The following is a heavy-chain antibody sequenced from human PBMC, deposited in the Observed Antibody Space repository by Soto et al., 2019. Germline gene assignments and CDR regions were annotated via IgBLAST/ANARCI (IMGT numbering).Heavy chain of an antibody. CDR2: IYYSGST. Sequence: SETLSLTCTVSGGSISSGDYYWSWIRHPPGKGLEWIGYIYYSGSTYYNPSLKSRVTISVDRSKNQFSLKLSSVTAADTAVYYCAREDYYYGSGSYYTWGQGTLVTVS. D-gene: IGHD3-10*01. J-gene: IGHJ5*02. V-gene: IGHV4-30-4*01. CDR3: AREDYYYGSGSYYT. CDR1: GGSISSGDYY.